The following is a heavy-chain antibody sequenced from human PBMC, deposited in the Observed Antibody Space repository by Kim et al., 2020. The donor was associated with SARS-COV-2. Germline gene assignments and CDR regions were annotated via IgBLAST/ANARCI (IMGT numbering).Heavy chain of an antibody. Sequence: AQKLQGRVTMTTDTSTSTAYMELRSLRSDDTAVYYCARVMMWAAQYYFDYWGQGTLVTVSS. V-gene: IGHV1-18*01. J-gene: IGHJ4*02. CDR3: ARVMMWAAQYYFDY. D-gene: IGHD3-16*01.